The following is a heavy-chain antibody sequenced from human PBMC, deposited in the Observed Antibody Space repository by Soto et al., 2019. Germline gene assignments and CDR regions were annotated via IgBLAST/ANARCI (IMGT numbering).Heavy chain of an antibody. CDR1: EFTFSSYA. J-gene: IGHJ4*02. D-gene: IGHD6-13*01. Sequence: GGSLRLSCAASEFTFSSYAMSWVRQAPGKGLEWVSAISGSGGSTYYADSVKGRFTISRDTSKSTLYLQMSSLRVEDTALYYCAKSYSSNWYDYFDNWGQGALVTVSS. CDR2: ISGSGGST. CDR3: AKSYSSNWYDYFDN. V-gene: IGHV3-23*01.